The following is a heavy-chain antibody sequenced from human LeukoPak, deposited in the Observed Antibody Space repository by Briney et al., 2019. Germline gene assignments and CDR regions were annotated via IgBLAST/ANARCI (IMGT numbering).Heavy chain of an antibody. V-gene: IGHV4-28*01. Sequence: PSETLSLTCAVSGYSISSSNWWGWIRQPPGKGLEWIGYIYYSGSTYYNPSLKSRVTMSVDTSKNQFPLKLSSVTAVDTAVYYCARTSSGSYHNWFDPWGQGTLVTVSS. CDR2: IYYSGST. CDR1: GYSISSSNW. J-gene: IGHJ5*02. CDR3: ARTSSGSYHNWFDP. D-gene: IGHD1-26*01.